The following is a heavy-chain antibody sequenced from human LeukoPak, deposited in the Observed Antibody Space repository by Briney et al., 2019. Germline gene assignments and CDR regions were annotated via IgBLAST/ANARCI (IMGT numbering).Heavy chain of an antibody. V-gene: IGHV3-64*01. CDR2: ISSNGGST. CDR3: ARSGSLGEADV. J-gene: IGHJ6*04. Sequence: GGSLRLSCAASGFTFSNYGIHWVRQAPGKGLEYVSAISSNGGSTYYVNSVKGRFTISRDNSKNTLYLQMGSLRAEDMAVYYCARSGSLGEADVWGKGTTVTVSS. D-gene: IGHD3-16*01. CDR1: GFTFSNYG.